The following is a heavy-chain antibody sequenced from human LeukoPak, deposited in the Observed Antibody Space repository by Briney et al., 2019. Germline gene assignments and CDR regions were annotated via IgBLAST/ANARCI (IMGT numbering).Heavy chain of an antibody. CDR1: GGSVSSGSYY. V-gene: IGHV4-61*01. D-gene: IGHD3-10*01. Sequence: PSETLSLTCTVSGGSVSSGSYYWSWIRQPPGKGLEWIGYIYYSGSTNYNPSLKSRVTISVDTSKNQFSLKLSSMTAADTAVYYCARAAMVRGVILGYYGMDVWGKGTTVTVSS. CDR2: IYYSGST. J-gene: IGHJ6*04. CDR3: ARAAMVRGVILGYYGMDV.